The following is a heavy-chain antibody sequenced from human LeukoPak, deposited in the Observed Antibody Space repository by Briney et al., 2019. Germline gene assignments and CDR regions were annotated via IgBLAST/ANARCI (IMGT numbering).Heavy chain of an antibody. V-gene: IGHV3-7*01. Sequence: PGGSLRLSCAASGFTFSTYWMSWVRQAPGKGPEWVANIKQDGSEKYYVDSVKGRFTISRDNAKNSLYLQMNSLGAEDTAMYYCARDSAGNDYWGQGTLVTVSS. J-gene: IGHJ4*02. D-gene: IGHD6-13*01. CDR3: ARDSAGNDY. CDR2: IKQDGSEK. CDR1: GFTFSTYW.